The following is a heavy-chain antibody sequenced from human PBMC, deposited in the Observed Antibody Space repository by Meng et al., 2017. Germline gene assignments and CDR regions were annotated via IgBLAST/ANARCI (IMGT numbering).Heavy chain of an antibody. D-gene: IGHD2-2*02. CDR2: ISYDGSNK. CDR1: GFTFSSYA. V-gene: IGHV3-30*04. CDR3: AGIPRPSEGDFGY. J-gene: IGHJ4*02. Sequence: GESLKISCAASGFTFSSYAMHWVRQASGKGLEWVAVISYDGSNKYYADSVKGRFTISRDNSKNTLYLQMNSLRAEDTAVYYCAGIPRPSEGDFGYWGQGTLVTVSS.